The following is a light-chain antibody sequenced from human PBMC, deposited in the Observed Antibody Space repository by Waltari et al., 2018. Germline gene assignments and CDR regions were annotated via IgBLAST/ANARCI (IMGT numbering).Light chain of an antibody. Sequence: AIQLTQSPSSMSASVGDRVTITCRASQGISSALAWYQQKPGKAPKLLIYDASSLESGVPSRFSGSGSGTDFTLTISSLQPEDFATYYCQQFNNYPFTFGQGTRLEIK. CDR1: QGISSA. CDR2: DAS. CDR3: QQFNNYPFT. V-gene: IGKV1D-13*01. J-gene: IGKJ5*01.